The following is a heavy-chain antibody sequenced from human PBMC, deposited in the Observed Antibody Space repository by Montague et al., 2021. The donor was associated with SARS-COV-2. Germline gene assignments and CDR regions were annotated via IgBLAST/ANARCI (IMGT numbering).Heavy chain of an antibody. J-gene: IGHJ6*02. CDR2: INYSGST. Sequence: SETLSLTCTVSGGSVSSGSYYWIWIRQPPGKRLEWIGYINYSGSTNYNPSLKSRVTISADMSRNQFSLRLRSVTAADTAIYYCARPGRAPFHYAMDVWGQGTMVTVSS. CDR3: ARPGRAPFHYAMDV. D-gene: IGHD2/OR15-2a*01. CDR1: GGSVSSGSYY. V-gene: IGHV4-61*01.